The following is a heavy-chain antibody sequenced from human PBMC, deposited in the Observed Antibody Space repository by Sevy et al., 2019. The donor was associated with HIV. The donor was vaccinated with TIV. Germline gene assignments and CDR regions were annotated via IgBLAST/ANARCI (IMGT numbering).Heavy chain of an antibody. Sequence: GGSLRLSCAASGFTFSKYSMSWVRQPPGKGLEWVSTLSFGCGEINYADSVKGRFAISRDNSKSSVYLQMNNLRPEDTAVYYCAREGCTKPHDYWGQGALVTVSS. CDR2: LSFGCGEI. V-gene: IGHV3-23*01. CDR1: GFTFSKYS. J-gene: IGHJ4*02. CDR3: AREGCTKPHDY. D-gene: IGHD2-8*01.